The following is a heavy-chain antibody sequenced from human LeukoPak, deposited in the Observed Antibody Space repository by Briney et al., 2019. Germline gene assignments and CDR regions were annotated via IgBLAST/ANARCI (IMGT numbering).Heavy chain of an antibody. V-gene: IGHV1-46*01. CDR2: INPSGVRT. D-gene: IGHD2-21*02. CDR3: VRAGVFGGYYYSHDY. Sequence: ASVKVSCKASGYTFTSYYTHWVRQAPGQGLEWMGIINPSGVRTSDAQTFQGRVTVTRDTSTSTVYREMSSLTSEDPSVHHCVRAGVFGGYYYSHDYWGQGTLVTVSS. CDR1: GYTFTSYY. J-gene: IGHJ4*02.